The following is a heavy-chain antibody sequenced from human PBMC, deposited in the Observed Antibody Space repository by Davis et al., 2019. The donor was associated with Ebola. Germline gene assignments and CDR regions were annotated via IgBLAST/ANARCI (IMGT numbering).Heavy chain of an antibody. CDR2: ISTNNGDT. CDR1: GYTFTSYG. V-gene: IGHV1-18*04. CDR3: ARDGYRTFALSTDYGMDV. Sequence: ASVKVSCKASGYTFTSYGISWVRQAPGQGLEWMGCISTNNGDTNYAQKVQGRVTMTTDTSTTTAYMELRSLRSDDTAVYYCARDGYRTFALSTDYGMDVWGQGTTVTVSS. J-gene: IGHJ6*02. D-gene: IGHD3-16*02.